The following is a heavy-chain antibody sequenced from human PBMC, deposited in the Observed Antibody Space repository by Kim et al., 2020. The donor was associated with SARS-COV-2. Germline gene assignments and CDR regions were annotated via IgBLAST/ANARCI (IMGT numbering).Heavy chain of an antibody. J-gene: IGHJ4*02. CDR1: GYSISSGYY. CDR3: ARDPRGSYSPFDY. CDR2: IYHSGST. Sequence: SETLSLTCTVSGYSISSGYYWGWIRQPPGKGLEWIGSIYHSGSTYYNPSLKSRVTISVDTSKNQFSLKLSSVTAADTAVYYCARDPRGSYSPFDYWGQGTLVTVSS. D-gene: IGHD1-26*01. V-gene: IGHV4-38-2*02.